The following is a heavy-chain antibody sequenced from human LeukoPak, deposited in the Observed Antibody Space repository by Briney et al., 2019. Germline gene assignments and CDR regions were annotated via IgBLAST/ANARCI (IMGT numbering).Heavy chain of an antibody. V-gene: IGHV1-2*02. CDR3: AENPFVGYGSDYFDD. D-gene: IGHD3-10*01. J-gene: IGHJ4*02. CDR1: GYTFTGYY. Sequence: ASVKVSCKASGYTFTGYYLHWVRQAPGQGLEWMGWINPNSGGTSYAQKFQGRVTMTRDTSISTAYMELSSLRSDDTAVYYCAENPFVGYGSDYFDDWGQGTLVTVSS. CDR2: INPNSGGT.